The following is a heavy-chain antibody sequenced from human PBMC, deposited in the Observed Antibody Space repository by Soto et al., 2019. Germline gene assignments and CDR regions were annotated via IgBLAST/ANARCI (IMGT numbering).Heavy chain of an antibody. CDR2: IYYSGST. J-gene: IGHJ4*02. CDR1: GGSISSYY. CDR3: ASSVVVPSTMNYFDY. Sequence: PSETLSLTCTVSGGSISSYYWSWIRQPPGKGLEWIGYIYYSGSTNYNPSLKSRVTISVDTSKNQFSLKLSSVTAADTAMYYCASSVVVPSTMNYFDYWGQGSLVTVSS. D-gene: IGHD2-15*01. V-gene: IGHV4-59*01.